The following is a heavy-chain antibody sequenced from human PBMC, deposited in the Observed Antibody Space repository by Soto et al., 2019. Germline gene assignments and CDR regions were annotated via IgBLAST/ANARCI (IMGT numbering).Heavy chain of an antibody. CDR3: AGLPLGGPFRWYFDL. D-gene: IGHD3-10*01. CDR2: IYYSGST. CDR1: GGSISSSSYY. J-gene: IGHJ2*01. V-gene: IGHV4-39*01. Sequence: QLQLQESGPGLVKPSETLSLTCTVSGGSISSSSYYWGWIRQPPGKGLAWIGSIYYSGSTYYNPSLKSRVTISVDTSKNQFSLKLSSVTAADTAVYYCAGLPLGGPFRWYFDLWGRGTLVTVSS.